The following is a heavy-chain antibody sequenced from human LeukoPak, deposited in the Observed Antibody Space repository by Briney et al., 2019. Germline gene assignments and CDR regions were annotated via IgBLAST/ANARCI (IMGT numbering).Heavy chain of an antibody. J-gene: IGHJ3*02. V-gene: IGHV4-59*01. CDR3: ARSSGWFGDAFDI. CDR1: GGSISNYY. CDR2: VFYSGST. D-gene: IGHD3-10*01. Sequence: PSETLSLTCTVSGGSISNYYWSWIRQPPGKGLEWIGYVFYSGSTNYNPSLRSRVTISVDTSKNQFSLKLSSVTAADTAVYYCARSSGWFGDAFDIWGQGTMVTVSS.